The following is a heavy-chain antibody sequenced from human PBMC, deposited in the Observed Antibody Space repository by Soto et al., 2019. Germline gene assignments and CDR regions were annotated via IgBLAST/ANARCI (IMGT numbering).Heavy chain of an antibody. CDR3: ARAVAVAADFDY. J-gene: IGHJ4*02. Sequence: QVQLVQSGAEEKKPGASVKVSCKASGYTFTGYAMHWVRQAPGQRLEWMGWINAGNGNTKYSQKFQGRVNITRDTSASTAYMERSSLRSEDTAVYYCARAVAVAADFDYWGQGTLVTVSS. V-gene: IGHV1-3*05. D-gene: IGHD6-19*01. CDR2: INAGNGNT. CDR1: GYTFTGYA.